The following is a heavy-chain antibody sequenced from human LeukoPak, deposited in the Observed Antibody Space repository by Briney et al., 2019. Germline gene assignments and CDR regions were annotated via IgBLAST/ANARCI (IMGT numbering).Heavy chain of an antibody. J-gene: IGHJ4*02. D-gene: IGHD3-10*01. CDR3: ARVYYGSGSYYNVLDY. Sequence: PGGALRLSCAASGFTFSSYSMNWVRQAPGQGVEWVSSISSSSSYIYYADSVKARFTISRDNAKNSLYLQMNSLRAEDTAVYYCARVYYGSGSYYNVLDYWGQGTLVTVSS. V-gene: IGHV3-21*01. CDR2: ISSSSSYI. CDR1: GFTFSSYS.